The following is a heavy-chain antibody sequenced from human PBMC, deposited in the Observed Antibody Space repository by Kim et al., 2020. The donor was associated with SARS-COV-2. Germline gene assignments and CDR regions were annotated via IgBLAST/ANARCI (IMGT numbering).Heavy chain of an antibody. V-gene: IGHV1-18*01. J-gene: IGHJ5*02. D-gene: IGHD4-17*01. CDR3: ARHISPGWYGDSTSDWFDP. CDR1: GYTFTSYG. CDR2: ISAYNGNT. Sequence: ASVKVSCKASGYTFTSYGISWVRQAPGQGLEWMGWISAYNGNTNYAQKLQGRVTMTTDTSTSTAYMELRSLRSDDTAVYYCARHISPGWYGDSTSDWFDPWGQGTLVTVSS.